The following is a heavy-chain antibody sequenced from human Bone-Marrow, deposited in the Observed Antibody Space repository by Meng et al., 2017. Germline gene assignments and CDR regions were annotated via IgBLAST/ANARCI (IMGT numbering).Heavy chain of an antibody. D-gene: IGHD2-2*02. CDR3: ARYCSSTSCHNWFDP. CDR1: GSSISHDENY. Sequence: QVQLQESGPGLVNTSQTLSLPCTVSGSSISHDENYWSWIRQSPGEGLEWIGYMHYNGITYYNPSLRSRATMLVDTSKNEFSLKLSSVTAADTAVYYCARYCSSTSCHNWFDPWGQGILVTVSS. V-gene: IGHV4-30-4*08. J-gene: IGHJ5*02. CDR2: MHYNGIT.